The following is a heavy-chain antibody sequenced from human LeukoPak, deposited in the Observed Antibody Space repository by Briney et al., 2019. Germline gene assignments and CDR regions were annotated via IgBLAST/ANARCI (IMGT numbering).Heavy chain of an antibody. CDR2: IYTSGST. CDR1: GGSISSVNYY. J-gene: IGHJ4*02. CDR3: ARDSSGYRDY. V-gene: IGHV4-61*02. Sequence: PSETLSLTCTVSGGSISSVNYYWSWIRQPAGKGLEWIGRIYTSGSTNYNPSLKSRVTISADTSKNQFSLKLSSVTAADTAVYYCARDSSGYRDYWGQGTLVTVSS. D-gene: IGHD3-22*01.